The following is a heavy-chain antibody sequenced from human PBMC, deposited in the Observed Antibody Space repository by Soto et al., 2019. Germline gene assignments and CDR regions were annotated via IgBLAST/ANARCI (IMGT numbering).Heavy chain of an antibody. CDR3: ARDRRDGYKRYFAF. D-gene: IGHD3-9*01. V-gene: IGHV4-59*01. J-gene: IGHJ4*02. Sequence: SETLSLTCTVSGVSITSYFWSWIRQTPGKGLDWIGSISFSGATYSNPSLKGRAALSVDTSENHLSLTLNSVTSADTAVYFCARDRRDGYKRYFAFWGQGNQATVSS. CDR2: ISFSGAT. CDR1: GVSITSYF.